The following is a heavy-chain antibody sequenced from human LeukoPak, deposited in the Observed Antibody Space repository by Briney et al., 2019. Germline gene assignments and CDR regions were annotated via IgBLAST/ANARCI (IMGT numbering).Heavy chain of an antibody. D-gene: IGHD7-27*01. CDR2: IYSGST. J-gene: IGHJ5*02. V-gene: IGHV4-61*02. Sequence: SQTLSLTCTVSGGSISSDSDYWSWIRQPAGKGLEWIGRIYSGSTDYNPSLRSRLTMSVDTSKNQFSLKLSSVTAADTAVYYCARDREAVANWGYDWFDPWGQGTLVTVSS. CDR1: GGSISSDSDY. CDR3: ARDREAVANWGYDWFDP.